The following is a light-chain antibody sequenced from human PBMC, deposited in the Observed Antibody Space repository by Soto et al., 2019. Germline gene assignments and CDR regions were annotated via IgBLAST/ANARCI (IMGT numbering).Light chain of an antibody. V-gene: IGLV2-14*01. CDR3: TSYTTTGTWV. Sequence: QSALTQPASVSGSPGQSITLSCTGTSSDVGGYNYVSWYQQHPGKAPKLMIYNVNDRPSGVSNRFSGSKSGNTASLTISGLQAEDEADYYCTSYTTTGTWVFGGGTKLTVL. CDR2: NVN. J-gene: IGLJ3*02. CDR1: SSDVGGYNY.